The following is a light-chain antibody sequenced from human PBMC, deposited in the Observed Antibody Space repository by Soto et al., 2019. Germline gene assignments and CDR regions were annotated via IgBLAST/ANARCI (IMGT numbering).Light chain of an antibody. CDR1: QSVSSSY. CDR2: GAS. CDR3: QQYGSSPRT. J-gene: IGKJ1*01. V-gene: IGKV3-20*01. Sequence: EIVLTQSPGTLSLSPGERATLSCRASQSVSSSYLAWYQQKPGQAPRLLIYGASSRATGIPDRFRRSGSGTDFTLTISRLEPEDFAVYYCQQYGSSPRTFGQGTKVEIK.